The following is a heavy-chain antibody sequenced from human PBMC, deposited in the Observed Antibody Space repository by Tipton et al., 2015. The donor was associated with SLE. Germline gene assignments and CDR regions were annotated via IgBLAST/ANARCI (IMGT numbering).Heavy chain of an antibody. V-gene: IGHV3-9*01. CDR1: GFSFDDYA. Sequence: SLRLSCVASGFSFDDYAMHWVRQVPGKGLEWVSGISWNSGTVDYVDSVKGRFTISRDNAKNSLYLQMNSLRAEDTAVYYCARGRTSRAFDIWGQGTMVTVSS. CDR3: ARGRTSRAFDI. J-gene: IGHJ3*02. CDR2: ISWNSGTV. D-gene: IGHD2-8*01.